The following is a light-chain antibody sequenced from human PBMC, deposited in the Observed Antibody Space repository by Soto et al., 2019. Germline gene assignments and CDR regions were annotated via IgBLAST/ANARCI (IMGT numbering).Light chain of an antibody. CDR3: QKCDYLPI. J-gene: IGKJ3*01. CDR2: DAS. Sequence: DIQMTQSPSSLSASVGDRVTITCQAIHDITSYLNWYQHKPGKAPKLLIYDASILEAGVPSRFSGSVSGTDLTCTISSLQHEDVETDYCQKCDYLPIFGPGTTVDFK. CDR1: HDITSY. V-gene: IGKV1-33*01.